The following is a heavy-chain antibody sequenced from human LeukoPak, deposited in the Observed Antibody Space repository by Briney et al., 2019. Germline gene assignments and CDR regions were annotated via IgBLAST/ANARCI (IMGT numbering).Heavy chain of an antibody. CDR3: ARGRDPY. J-gene: IGHJ4*02. V-gene: IGHV4-34*01. D-gene: IGHD5-24*01. Sequence: SETLSLTCAVYGVSFSGYYWTWIRQPPGRGLEWIGEINHSGSTNYNPSLKSRVTISVDTSKSQFSLKLNSVTAADTAMYYCARGRDPYWGQGTLVTVSS. CDR1: GVSFSGYY. CDR2: INHSGST.